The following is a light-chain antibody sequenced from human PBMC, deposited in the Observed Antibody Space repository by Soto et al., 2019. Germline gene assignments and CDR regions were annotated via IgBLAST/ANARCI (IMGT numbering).Light chain of an antibody. V-gene: IGKV3-20*01. J-gene: IGKJ2*01. CDR2: GAS. CDR3: QLFRSSSPAFT. Sequence: ESMLTQSPGTLSLSPGERATLSCRASQSISSRYLTWYQHKPGQAPRLLIYGASIRATGIPDRFSGSGSGTDFTLTISRLESQSTAVFYFQLFRSSSPAFTFGQGTNLEI. CDR1: QSISSRY.